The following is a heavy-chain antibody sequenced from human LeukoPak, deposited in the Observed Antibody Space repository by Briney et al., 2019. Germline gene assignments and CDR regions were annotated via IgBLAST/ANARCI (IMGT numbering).Heavy chain of an antibody. CDR1: GFTFSDYY. J-gene: IGHJ4*02. CDR2: ISSSGSTI. Sequence: PGGSLRLSCAASGFTFSDYYMSWIRQAPGKGLEWVSYISSSGSTIYYADSVKGRFTISRDNAKNSLYLQMNSLRAEGTAVYYCARYRRDGYNRYFDYWGQGTLVTVSS. V-gene: IGHV3-11*01. CDR3: ARYRRDGYNRYFDY. D-gene: IGHD5-24*01.